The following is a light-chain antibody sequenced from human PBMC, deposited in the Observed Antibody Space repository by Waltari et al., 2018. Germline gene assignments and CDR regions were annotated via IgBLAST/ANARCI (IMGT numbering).Light chain of an antibody. CDR1: QGISHW. Sequence: IRMTQSPSTVSASVGDTVTLTCRASQGISHWLAWYHQRPGKAPKLLIYAASNLQPGVPSRFSGSGSVTDFTLTITDLQPEDFGTYFCQQTNTFPLTFGQGTRLEIK. V-gene: IGKV1-12*01. J-gene: IGKJ5*01. CDR2: AAS. CDR3: QQTNTFPLT.